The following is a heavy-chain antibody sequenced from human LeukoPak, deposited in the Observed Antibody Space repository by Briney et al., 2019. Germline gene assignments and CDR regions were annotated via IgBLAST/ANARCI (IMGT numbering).Heavy chain of an antibody. V-gene: IGHV1-46*01. CDR3: ATGVVLGGGYNSGYFDY. D-gene: IGHD5-24*01. CDR1: GYTFTSDY. Sequence: GASVKVSCKASGYTFTSDYMHWVRQAPGQGLEWMGIINRSGGSTNYAQKSQGRVTMTRDTSTSTVYMELSSLRSEDTAVYYCATGVVLGGGYNSGYFDYWGQGTLVTVSS. J-gene: IGHJ4*02. CDR2: INRSGGST.